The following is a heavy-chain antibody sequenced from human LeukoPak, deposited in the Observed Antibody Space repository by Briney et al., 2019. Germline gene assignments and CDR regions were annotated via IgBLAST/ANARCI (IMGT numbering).Heavy chain of an antibody. CDR2: ISSSSSYI. Sequence: GSLRLSCAASGFTFSSYSMNWVRQAPGKGLEWVSSISSSSSYIYYADSVKGRFTISRDNAKNSLYLQMNSLRAQDTAVYYCARIGRIAAAGYYYYYYMDVWGKGTTVTVSS. D-gene: IGHD6-13*01. V-gene: IGHV3-21*01. CDR3: ARIGRIAAAGYYYYYYMDV. CDR1: GFTFSSYS. J-gene: IGHJ6*03.